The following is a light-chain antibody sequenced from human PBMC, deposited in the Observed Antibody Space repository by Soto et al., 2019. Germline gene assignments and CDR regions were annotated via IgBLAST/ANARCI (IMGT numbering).Light chain of an antibody. CDR1: TSNIGSNT. J-gene: IGLJ3*02. CDR2: SNN. V-gene: IGLV1-44*01. CDR3: ATCDDSLNGLWV. Sequence: QPVLTQPPSASETPGQRVTISCSGSTSNIGSNTVNWYQQVPGAAPKLLIYSNNQRPSGVPDRFSGSKSGTSASLAISGLQSEDEADYYCATCDDSLNGLWVFGGGTKVTVL.